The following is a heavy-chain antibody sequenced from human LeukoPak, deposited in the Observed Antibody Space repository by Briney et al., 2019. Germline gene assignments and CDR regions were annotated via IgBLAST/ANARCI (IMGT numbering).Heavy chain of an antibody. CDR3: AKVFTNYFDY. V-gene: IGHV3-30*02. CDR2: IRYDESNK. CDR1: GFTFSSYG. Sequence: GGSLGLSCAASGFTFSSYGMHWVRQAPGKGLEWVAFIRYDESNKYYADSVKGRFTISRDNSKNTLYLQMNSLRAEDTAVYYCAKVFTNYFDYWGQGTLVTVSS. J-gene: IGHJ4*02.